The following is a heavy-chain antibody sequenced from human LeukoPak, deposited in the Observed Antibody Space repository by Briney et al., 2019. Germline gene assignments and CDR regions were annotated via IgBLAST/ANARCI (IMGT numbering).Heavy chain of an antibody. Sequence: GESLKISCEGSGSRFTRYWIAWVRQKPGKGLEWMGSIYPGDSDTTYSPSFQGQVTISVDKSISTAFLCWNFLKASDTAVYYCTRHDGSSRYGLDVWGQGTTVTVSS. J-gene: IGHJ6*02. CDR1: GSRFTRYW. V-gene: IGHV5-51*01. CDR3: TRHDGSSRYGLDV. CDR2: IYPGDSDT.